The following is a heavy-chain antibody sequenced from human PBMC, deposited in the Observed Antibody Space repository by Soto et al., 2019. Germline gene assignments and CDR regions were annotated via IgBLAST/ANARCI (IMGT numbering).Heavy chain of an antibody. D-gene: IGHD6-19*01. CDR1: GGTFSYYA. Sequence: QVQLVQSGAEVKKPGASVKVSCKASGGTFSYYAISWVRQAPGQGLDWMGGIIPIFGTTLYAQKFEGRITTTADESTSTAYMELSGLRSEDTAVYYCARIILRDIAGLPAGLLPTKNYYFGMDVWGQGTTVTVSS. J-gene: IGHJ6*02. CDR2: IIPIFGTT. CDR3: ARIILRDIAGLPAGLLPTKNYYFGMDV. V-gene: IGHV1-69*01.